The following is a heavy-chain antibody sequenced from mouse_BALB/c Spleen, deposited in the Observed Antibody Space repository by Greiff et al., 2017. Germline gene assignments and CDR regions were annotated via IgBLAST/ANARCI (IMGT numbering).Heavy chain of an antibody. J-gene: IGHJ3*01. CDR1: GFTFSSFG. CDR3: ARDYGSSYRGWFAY. V-gene: IGHV5-17*02. CDR2: ISSGSSTI. Sequence: EVKLVESGGGLVQPGGSRKLSCAASGFTFSSFGMHWVRQAPEKGLEWVAYISSGSSTIYYADTVKGRFTISRDNPKNTLFLQMTSLRSEDTAMYYCARDYGSSYRGWFAYWGQGTLVTVSA. D-gene: IGHD1-1*01.